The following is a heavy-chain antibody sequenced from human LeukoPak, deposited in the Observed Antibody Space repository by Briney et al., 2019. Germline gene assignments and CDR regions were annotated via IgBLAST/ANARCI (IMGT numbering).Heavy chain of an antibody. CDR1: GGSFSGYY. J-gene: IGHJ4*02. V-gene: IGHV4-34*01. CDR2: INHSGST. D-gene: IGHD6-13*01. Sequence: KPSETLSLTCAVYGGSFSGYYWSWIRQPPGKGLEWIGEINHSGSTNYNPSLKSRVTISVDTSQNQFSLKLSSVTAADTAVYYCARVGDQYSSSPLNYFDYWGQGTLVTVSS. CDR3: ARVGDQYSSSPLNYFDY.